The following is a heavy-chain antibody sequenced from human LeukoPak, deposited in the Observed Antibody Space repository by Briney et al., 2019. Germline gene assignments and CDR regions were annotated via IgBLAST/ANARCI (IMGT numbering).Heavy chain of an antibody. CDR3: ARLRGGGSYGSWFDP. D-gene: IGHD1-26*01. CDR1: GGSISSSGYY. Sequence: SETLSLTYTVSGGSISSSGYYWGWVRQPPGKGLEWIASIYYSGSTYYNPSLKSRVTISVDTSKNQFSLKLSSVTAADTAVYYCARLRGGGSYGSWFDPWGQGTLVTVSS. J-gene: IGHJ5*02. V-gene: IGHV4-39*01. CDR2: IYYSGST.